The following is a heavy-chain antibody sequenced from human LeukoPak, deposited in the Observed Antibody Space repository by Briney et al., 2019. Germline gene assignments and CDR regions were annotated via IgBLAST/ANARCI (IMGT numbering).Heavy chain of an antibody. Sequence: PGGSLRLSCAASGFTFSSYEMNWVRQAPGKGLEWVSYISSSGSTIYYADSVKGRFTISRDNAKNSLYLQMNSLRAEDTAVYYCARIVGAPYYYYGMDVWGQGTTVTVSS. CDR3: ARIVGAPYYYYGMDV. CDR1: GFTFSSYE. V-gene: IGHV3-48*03. J-gene: IGHJ6*02. CDR2: ISSSGSTI. D-gene: IGHD1-26*01.